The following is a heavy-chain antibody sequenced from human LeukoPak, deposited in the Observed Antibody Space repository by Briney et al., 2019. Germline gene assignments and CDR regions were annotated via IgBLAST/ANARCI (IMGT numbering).Heavy chain of an antibody. CDR1: GGYISSGGYY. CDR2: IYHSGST. V-gene: IGHV4-30-2*01. J-gene: IGHJ5*02. CDR3: ARAYSSGWYSGGWFDP. D-gene: IGHD6-19*01. Sequence: SETLSLTCTVSGGYISSGGYYWSWIRQPPGKGLEWIGYIYHSGSTYYNPSLKSRVTISVDRSKSQFSLKLSSVTAADTAVCYCARAYSSGWYSGGWFDPWGQGTLVTVSS.